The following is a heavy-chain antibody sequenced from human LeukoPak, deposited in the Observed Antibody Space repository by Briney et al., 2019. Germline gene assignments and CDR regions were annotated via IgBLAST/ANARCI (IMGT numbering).Heavy chain of an antibody. J-gene: IGHJ4*02. V-gene: IGHV4-4*07. CDR2: IHTSGNT. CDR3: ARGGSATARPFVSNDC. D-gene: IGHD6-6*01. Sequence: NPSETLSLTCTVSGGSISNFYWSWIRQPAGKGLEWIGRIHTSGNTDYNPSLKSRVTMSLDTSKNQFSLRLNSMTAADTAVYYCARGGSATARPFVSNDCWGQGTLVTVSS. CDR1: GGSISNFY.